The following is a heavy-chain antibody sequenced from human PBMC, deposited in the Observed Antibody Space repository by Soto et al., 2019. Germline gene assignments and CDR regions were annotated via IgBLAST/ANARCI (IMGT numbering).Heavy chain of an antibody. J-gene: IGHJ6*02. V-gene: IGHV1-2*02. CDR2: INPNTGGT. Sequence: ASVKVSCKASGFSLTGYYFHWIRAAPGQGLEWLGWINPNTGGTTYAQKFQGRVTLTWDTSINTAYMELSSLRPDDTAMYYCARELYQVPSGAMDFWGQATLVTRS. CDR3: ARELYQVPSGAMDF. CDR1: GFSLTGYY. D-gene: IGHD2-2*01.